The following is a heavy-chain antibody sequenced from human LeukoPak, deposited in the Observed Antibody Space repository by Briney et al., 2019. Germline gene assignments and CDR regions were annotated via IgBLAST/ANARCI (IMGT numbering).Heavy chain of an antibody. V-gene: IGHV4-59*08. CDR3: ARQGISGGCTTDAFDI. D-gene: IGHD6-19*01. Sequence: SETLSLTCTVSGASIRGYYWSWIRQPPGKQLEWIGYIYYSGSTNCNPSLKSRVTILVDTSKNQFSLKLKSVTAADTAVYYCARQGISGGCTTDAFDIWGQGTMVTVSS. CDR2: IYYSGST. CDR1: GASIRGYY. J-gene: IGHJ3*02.